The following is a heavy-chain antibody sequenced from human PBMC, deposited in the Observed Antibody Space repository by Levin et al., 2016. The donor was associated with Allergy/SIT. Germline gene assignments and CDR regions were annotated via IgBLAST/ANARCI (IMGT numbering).Heavy chain of an antibody. V-gene: IGHV4-39*01. J-gene: IGHJ4*02. D-gene: IGHD3-10*01. CDR2: IYYSGST. Sequence: WIRQPPGKGLEWIGSIYYSGSTYYNPSLKSRVTISVDTSKNQFSLKLSSVTAADTAVYYCASTPIWFGEPFDYWGPGNPGHRLL. CDR3: ASTPIWFGEPFDY.